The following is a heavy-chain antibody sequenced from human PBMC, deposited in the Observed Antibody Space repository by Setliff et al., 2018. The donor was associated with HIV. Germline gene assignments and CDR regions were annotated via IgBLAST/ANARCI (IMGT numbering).Heavy chain of an antibody. V-gene: IGHV5-51*01. D-gene: IGHD3-10*01. CDR2: IYPGDSDT. CDR3: ASGSGIDWFDP. Sequence: RGESLKISCKGSGYRFTSYWIDWVRQTPGKGLEWMGIIYPGDSDTRYSPSFQGQVTISADKSTSTAYLQWTSLKASDSAMYYCASGSGIDWFDPWGQGTLVTVSS. J-gene: IGHJ5*02. CDR1: GYRFTSYW.